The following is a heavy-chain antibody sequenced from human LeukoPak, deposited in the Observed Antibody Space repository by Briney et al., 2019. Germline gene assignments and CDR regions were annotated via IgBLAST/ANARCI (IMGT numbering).Heavy chain of an antibody. D-gene: IGHD1-14*01. J-gene: IGHJ3*02. V-gene: IGHV3-30*18. CDR1: GFTFSSYG. Sequence: GGSLRLSCAASGFTFSSYGMHWVRQAPGKGLEWVAVISYDGSNKYYADSVKGRFTISRDNSKNTLYLQMNSARAEDTAVYYCPKHHRYPRAFDIWGQGTMVTVSS. CDR2: ISYDGSNK. CDR3: PKHHRYPRAFDI.